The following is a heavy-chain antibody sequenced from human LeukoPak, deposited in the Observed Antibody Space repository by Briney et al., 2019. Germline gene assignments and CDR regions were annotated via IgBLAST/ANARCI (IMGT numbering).Heavy chain of an antibody. CDR3: AIDSGSGSWPTYYFDY. V-gene: IGHV3-21*01. CDR1: GFTFSSYG. CDR2: ISSSSSYI. Sequence: GGSLRLSCAASGFTFSSYGMNWVRQAPGKGLEWVSAISSSSSYIYYADSVKGRFTISRDNAKNSLYLQMNILRAEETAVYYCAIDSGSGSWPTYYFDYWGQGTLVTVSS. D-gene: IGHD3-10*01. J-gene: IGHJ4*02.